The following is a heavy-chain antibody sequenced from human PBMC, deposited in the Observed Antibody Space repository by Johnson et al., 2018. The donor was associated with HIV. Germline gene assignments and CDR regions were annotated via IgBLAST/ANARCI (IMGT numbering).Heavy chain of an antibody. CDR1: GFNFSSYA. Sequence: VQLVESGGGLVQRGGSLRLSCVASGFNFSSYAMSWVRQAPGRGLEWVGRIKSEVDDGTTAYAAPLKGRFAISRDDSKHMLYLQMNSLKTEDTAVYYCTTDGGLGSFDIWGQGTMVAVSS. J-gene: IGHJ3*02. CDR2: IKSEVDDGTT. D-gene: IGHD7-27*01. V-gene: IGHV3-15*01. CDR3: TTDGGLGSFDI.